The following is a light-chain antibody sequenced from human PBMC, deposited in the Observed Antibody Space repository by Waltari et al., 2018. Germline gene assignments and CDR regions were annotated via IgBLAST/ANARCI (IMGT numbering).Light chain of an antibody. Sequence: DTQMTQSPSTLSASVGDRVTITCRASQSVSVWLAWYQQKPGKAPNLLIYQTSTLESGVPSRFSGSGSGTEFTLTISSLQPDDFATYYCQQYNNYPITFGRGTRLDIK. J-gene: IGKJ5*01. V-gene: IGKV1-5*03. CDR2: QTS. CDR1: QSVSVW. CDR3: QQYNNYPIT.